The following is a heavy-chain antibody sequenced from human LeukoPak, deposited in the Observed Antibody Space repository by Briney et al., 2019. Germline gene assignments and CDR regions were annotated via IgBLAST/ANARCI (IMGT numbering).Heavy chain of an antibody. V-gene: IGHV4-4*07. CDR1: GGSISSYY. CDR3: ARVAGIAAADYYYYGMDV. CDR2: IYTSGST. Sequence: SETLSLTCTVSGGSISSYYWCWIRQPAGKGLEWIGRIYTSGSTNYNPSLKSRVTISVDTSKNQFSLKLSSVTAADTAVYYCARVAGIAAADYYYYGMDVWGQGTTVTVSS. J-gene: IGHJ6*02. D-gene: IGHD6-13*01.